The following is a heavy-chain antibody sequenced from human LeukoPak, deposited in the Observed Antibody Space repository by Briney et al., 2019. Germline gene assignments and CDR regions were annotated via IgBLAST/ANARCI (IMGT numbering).Heavy chain of an antibody. V-gene: IGHV4-34*01. J-gene: IGHJ4*02. Sequence: SETLSLTCAVYGGSFSGYYWSWIRQPPGKGLEWIGEINHSGSINYNPSLKSRVTISVDTSKNQFSLKLSSVTAADTAVYYCASLGAAGYYFDYWGQGTLVTVSS. D-gene: IGHD6-13*01. CDR3: ASLGAAGYYFDY. CDR2: INHSGSI. CDR1: GGSFSGYY.